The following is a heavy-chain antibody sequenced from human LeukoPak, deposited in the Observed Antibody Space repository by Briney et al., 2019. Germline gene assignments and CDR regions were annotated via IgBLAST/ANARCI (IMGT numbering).Heavy chain of an antibody. Sequence: SETLSLTCTVSGGSISSYYWSWIRQPPGKGLEWIGYIYYSGSTNYNPSLKSRVTISVDTSKNQFSLKLSSVTAADTAVYYCARLGPWDYEDYWGQGTLVTVSS. CDR2: IYYSGST. CDR3: ARLGPWDYEDY. CDR1: GGSISSYY. J-gene: IGHJ4*02. V-gene: IGHV4-59*08. D-gene: IGHD3-22*01.